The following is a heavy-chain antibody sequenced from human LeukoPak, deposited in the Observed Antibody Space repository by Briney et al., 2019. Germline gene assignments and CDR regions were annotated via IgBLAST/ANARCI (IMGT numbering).Heavy chain of an antibody. CDR3: ARVRPYYDFWSGYYKGDELYY. Sequence: ASVKVSCKASGYTFTSYYMHWVPQAPGQGLEWMGIINPSGGSTSYAQKFQGRVTMTRDTSTSTVYMELSSLRSEDTAVYYCARVRPYYDFWSGYYKGDELYYWGQGTLVTVSS. CDR2: INPSGGST. D-gene: IGHD3-3*01. J-gene: IGHJ4*02. V-gene: IGHV1-46*01. CDR1: GYTFTSYY.